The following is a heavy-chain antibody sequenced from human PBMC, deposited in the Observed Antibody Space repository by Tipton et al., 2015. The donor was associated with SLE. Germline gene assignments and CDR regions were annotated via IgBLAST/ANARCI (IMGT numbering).Heavy chain of an antibody. J-gene: IGHJ4*02. D-gene: IGHD1-1*01. CDR2: INHSGST. CDR1: GGSISSSSYY. Sequence: TLSLTCTVSGGSISSSSYYWGWIRQPPGKGLEWIGEINHSGSTNYNPSLKSRVTISVDTSKNQFSLKLSSVTAADTAVYYCARGLLEPGDYWGQGTLVTVSS. CDR3: ARGLLEPGDY. V-gene: IGHV4-39*01.